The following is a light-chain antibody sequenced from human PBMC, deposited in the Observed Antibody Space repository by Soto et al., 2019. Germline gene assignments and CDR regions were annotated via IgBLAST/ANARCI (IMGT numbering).Light chain of an antibody. CDR3: KQYGSSQS. V-gene: IGKV3-20*01. Sequence: EIVLTQAPCTMSLSPGERATLACRARQSVSSSYLAWYQQKPGQAPRLLIYGASSRATGIPDRFIGSWSGPDLTLISSRLELEDFAVYYCKQYGSSQSFRQG. CDR1: QSVSSSY. CDR2: GAS. J-gene: IGKJ1*01.